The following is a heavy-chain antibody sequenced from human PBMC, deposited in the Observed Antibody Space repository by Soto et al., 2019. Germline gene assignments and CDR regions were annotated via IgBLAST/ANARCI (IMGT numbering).Heavy chain of an antibody. CDR2: ISSSSSYI. V-gene: IGHV3-21*01. D-gene: IGHD3-10*01. CDR1: GFTFSSYS. J-gene: IGHJ6*02. Sequence: GGSLRLSCAASGFTFSSYSMNWVRQAPGKGLEWVSSISSSSSYIYYADSVKGRFTISRDNAKNSLYLQMNSLRAEDTAVYYCARAMVRGVTTPWYYYGMDVWGQGTTVTVSS. CDR3: ARAMVRGVTTPWYYYGMDV.